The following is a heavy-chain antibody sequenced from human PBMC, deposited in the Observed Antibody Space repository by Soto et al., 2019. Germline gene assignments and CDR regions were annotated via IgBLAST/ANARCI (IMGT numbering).Heavy chain of an antibody. V-gene: IGHV1-18*01. CDR3: AREFGGHRSSWPVDH. Sequence: QVQLVQSGAEVKKPGASVRVSCRASGYTFPTYGIAWVRQAPGQGLEWMGWISVYNGFTHYAQKFRGRVTVTAETSTSAVYRELRRLTADEAAVYDCAREFGGHRSSWPVDHWWRGSLVSVSS. CDR2: ISVYNGFT. D-gene: IGHD6-13*01. J-gene: IGHJ4*02. CDR1: GYTFPTYG.